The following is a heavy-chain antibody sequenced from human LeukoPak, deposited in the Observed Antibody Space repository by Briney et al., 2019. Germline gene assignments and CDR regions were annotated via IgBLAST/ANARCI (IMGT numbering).Heavy chain of an antibody. V-gene: IGHV3-53*01. CDR3: AKDMERWLQLSPFDY. CDR2: IYSGGST. Sequence: KTGGSLRLSCAASGFTVSSNYMSWVRQAPGKGLEWVSVIYSGGSTYYADSVKGRFTISRDNSKNTLYLQMNSLRAEDTAVYYCAKDMERWLQLSPFDYWGQGTLVTVSS. CDR1: GFTVSSNY. D-gene: IGHD5-24*01. J-gene: IGHJ4*02.